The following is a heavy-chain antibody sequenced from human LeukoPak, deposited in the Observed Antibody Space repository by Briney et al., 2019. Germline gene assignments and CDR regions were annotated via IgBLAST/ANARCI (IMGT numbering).Heavy chain of an antibody. V-gene: IGHV4-34*01. CDR1: GGPFSGYY. Sequence: SETLSLTCAVDGGPFSGYYWSWIRQSPGKGLEWIGEVNHGESTNYNPSLMSRVSISVDSSKNQFSLRLSSVTAADTAVYYCARGPWVTNDFWNGHYRSPFDYWGQGTLVTISS. D-gene: IGHD3-3*01. J-gene: IGHJ4*02. CDR2: VNHGEST. CDR3: ARGPWVTNDFWNGHYRSPFDY.